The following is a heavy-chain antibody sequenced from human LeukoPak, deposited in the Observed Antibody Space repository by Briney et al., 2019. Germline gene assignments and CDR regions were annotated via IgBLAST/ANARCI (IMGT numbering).Heavy chain of an antibody. V-gene: IGHV3-23*01. CDR1: GFTFSGFW. CDR3: AKDIVIAAADPYYFDY. Sequence: GSLRLSCAASGFTFSGFWMTWVRQAPGKGLEWVSAISGSGGSTYYADSVKGRFTISRDNSKNTLYLQMNSLRAEDTAVYYCAKDIVIAAADPYYFDYWGQGTLVTVSS. CDR2: ISGSGGST. J-gene: IGHJ4*02. D-gene: IGHD6-13*01.